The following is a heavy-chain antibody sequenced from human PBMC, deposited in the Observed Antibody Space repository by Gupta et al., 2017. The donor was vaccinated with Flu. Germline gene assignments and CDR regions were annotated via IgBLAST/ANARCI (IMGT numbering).Heavy chain of an antibody. V-gene: IGHV3-7*01. CDR2: IKEDGSEK. CDR3: AKNRGWQQFDY. J-gene: IGHJ4*02. Sequence: EVELVVSGGGFVQPGGSLRLSCAASGSPFSNYWMDWVRQAPGKGLEWVANIKEDGSEKNYVDSVKGRFTISRDNAKNSVYLQMNSLRVDDTAAYYCAKNRGWQQFDYWGQGTLVTVSS. D-gene: IGHD3-10*01. CDR1: GSPFSNYW.